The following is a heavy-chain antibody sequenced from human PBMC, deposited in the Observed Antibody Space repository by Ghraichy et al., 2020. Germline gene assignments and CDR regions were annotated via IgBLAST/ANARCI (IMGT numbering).Heavy chain of an antibody. J-gene: IGHJ3*02. V-gene: IGHV1-69*13. CDR2: IIPIFGTA. D-gene: IGHD7-27*01. CDR3: ARGLNWGSGEVAAFDI. CDR1: GGTFSSYA. Sequence: SVKVSCKASGGTFSSYAISWVRQAPGQGLEWMGGIIPIFGTANYAQKFQGRVTITADESTSTAYMELSSLRSEDTAVYYCARGLNWGSGEVAAFDIWGQGTMVTVSS.